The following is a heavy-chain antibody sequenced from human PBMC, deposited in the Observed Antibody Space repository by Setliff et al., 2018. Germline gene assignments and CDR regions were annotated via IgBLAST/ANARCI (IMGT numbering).Heavy chain of an antibody. CDR1: GGSISSGDYY. CDR3: ASAPLLYSDSSGLSGTFDI. D-gene: IGHD3-22*01. V-gene: IGHV4-30-4*08. J-gene: IGHJ3*02. CDR2: IYYSGST. Sequence: PSETLSLTCTVSGGSISSGDYYWSWIRRPPGKGLEFVGYIYYSGSTYYNPSLKSRVTISIDTSKNQFSLKVNSVTAADTAVYYCASAPLLYSDSSGLSGTFDIWGQGTMVTVSS.